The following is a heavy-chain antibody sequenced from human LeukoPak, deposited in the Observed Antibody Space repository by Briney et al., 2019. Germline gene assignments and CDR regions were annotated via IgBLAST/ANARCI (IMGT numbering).Heavy chain of an antibody. CDR1: GGSISSSSYY. Sequence: SETLSLTCTVSGGSISSSSYYWGWVRQPPGKGLEWIGSIYNSGSTYYNPSLKSRVTISVDTSKNQFSLKLSSVTAADTAVYYCARHDGIAAPHDYWGQGTLVTVSS. J-gene: IGHJ4*02. V-gene: IGHV4-39*01. CDR2: IYNSGST. D-gene: IGHD6-13*01. CDR3: ARHDGIAAPHDY.